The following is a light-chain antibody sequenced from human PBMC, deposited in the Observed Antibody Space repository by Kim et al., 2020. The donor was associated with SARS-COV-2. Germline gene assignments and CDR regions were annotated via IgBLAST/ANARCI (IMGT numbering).Light chain of an antibody. CDR2: QDS. J-gene: IGLJ1*01. Sequence: VSPGQTASIACSGDKLGDKYACWYQQKPGQSPVLVIYQDSKRPSGIPERFSGSNSGNTATLTISGTQAMDEADYYCQAWDSSTAIFGTGTKVTVL. V-gene: IGLV3-1*01. CDR1: KLGDKY. CDR3: QAWDSSTAI.